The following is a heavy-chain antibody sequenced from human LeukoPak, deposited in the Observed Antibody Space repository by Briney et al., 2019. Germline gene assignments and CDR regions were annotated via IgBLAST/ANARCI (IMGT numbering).Heavy chain of an antibody. CDR3: ARDRYCGGVCTPGAFDI. J-gene: IGHJ3*02. CDR1: GGSISSYY. Sequence: SETLSLTCTVSGGSISSYYWSWIRQPPGKGLEWIGYIYYSGSTNYNPSLKSRVTISVDTSKNQFSLKLSSVTAADTAVYYCARDRYCGGVCTPGAFDIWGQGTMVTVSS. D-gene: IGHD2-21*02. V-gene: IGHV4-59*01. CDR2: IYYSGST.